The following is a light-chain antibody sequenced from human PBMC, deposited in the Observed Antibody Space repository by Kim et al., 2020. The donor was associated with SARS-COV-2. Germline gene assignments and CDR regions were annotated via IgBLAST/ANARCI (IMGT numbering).Light chain of an antibody. CDR1: QSISSW. CDR3: QQYNSYPYS. CDR2: KAS. Sequence: ASVGDRVTITCRASQSISSWLAWYQQKPGKAPKRLIYKASSLESGVPSRFSGSGSGTEFTLTISSLQPDDFATYYCQQYNSYPYSFGQGTKLEI. V-gene: IGKV1-5*03. J-gene: IGKJ2*03.